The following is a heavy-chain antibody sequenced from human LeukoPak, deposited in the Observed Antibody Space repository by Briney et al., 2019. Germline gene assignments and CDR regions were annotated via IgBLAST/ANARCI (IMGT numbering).Heavy chain of an antibody. Sequence: SETLSLTCTVSGGSISSSSYYWGWIRQPPGKGLEWIGSIYYGGSTYYNPSLKSRVTISVDTSKNQFSLKLSSVTAADTAVYYCARDSAGVVPAVKSSFQDYWGQGTLVTVSS. CDR3: ARDSAGVVPAVKSSFQDY. V-gene: IGHV4-39*07. CDR2: IYYGGST. D-gene: IGHD2-2*01. CDR1: GGSISSSSYY. J-gene: IGHJ4*02.